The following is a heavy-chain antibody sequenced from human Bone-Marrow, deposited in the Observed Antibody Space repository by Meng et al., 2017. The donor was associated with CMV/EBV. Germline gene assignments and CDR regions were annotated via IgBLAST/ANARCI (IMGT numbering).Heavy chain of an antibody. J-gene: IGHJ1*01. D-gene: IGHD2-2*01. Sequence: SETLSLTCAVYGGSFSGYYWSWIRQPPGKGLEWIGEINHSGSTNYNPSLKSRVTISVDTSKNQFSLKLSSVTAADTAVYYCARGRGYCSSTRCSYFELWGHGTLVTVSS. CDR3: ARGRGYCSSTRCSYFEL. CDR2: INHSGST. CDR1: GGSFSGYY. V-gene: IGHV4-34*01.